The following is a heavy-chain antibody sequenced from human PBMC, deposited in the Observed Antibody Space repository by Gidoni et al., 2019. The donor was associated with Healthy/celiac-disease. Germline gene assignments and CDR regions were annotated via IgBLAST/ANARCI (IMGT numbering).Heavy chain of an antibody. CDR1: GYSFTNYW. CDR2: NDPSDSYT. CDR3: ARHLYDILTGYSTGFDY. V-gene: IGHV5-10-1*03. J-gene: IGHJ4*02. D-gene: IGHD3-9*01. Sequence: EVQLVQSGAEVKKPGESLRISCKGSGYSFTNYWISWVRQMPGKGLEWMGRNDPSDSYTNYSPSFQGHVTISADKSNSTAYLELRSLKASDTAMYYRARHLYDILTGYSTGFDYWGQGTLVTVSS.